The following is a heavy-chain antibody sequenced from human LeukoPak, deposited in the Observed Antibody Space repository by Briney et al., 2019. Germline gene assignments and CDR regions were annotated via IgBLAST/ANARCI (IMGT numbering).Heavy chain of an antibody. CDR3: ASRYCSGGSCYRYYFDY. V-gene: IGHV1-69*05. J-gene: IGHJ4*02. Sequence: ASVKVSFQASGGPFSSYAISWVRQAPGQGLEWMGGIIPIFGTANYAQKFQGRVTITTDESTSTAYMELSSLRSEDTAVYYCASRYCSGGSCYRYYFDYWGQETLVTVSS. D-gene: IGHD2-15*01. CDR1: GGPFSSYA. CDR2: IIPIFGTA.